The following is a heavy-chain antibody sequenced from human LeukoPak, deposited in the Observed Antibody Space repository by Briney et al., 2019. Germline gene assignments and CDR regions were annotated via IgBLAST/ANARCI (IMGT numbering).Heavy chain of an antibody. CDR2: ISNGNT. D-gene: IGHD2-15*01. V-gene: IGHV3-23*01. CDR1: GFPFSNHA. Sequence: GGSLRLSCAASGFPFSNHAMSWVRQPPGKGLEWVAAISNGNTYYADSVRGRFAISRDDPKNMVYLQMNSLRDEDTALYYCVREAGYCASVCLKSNWFDPWGQGTQVTVSS. J-gene: IGHJ5*02. CDR3: VREAGYCASVCLKSNWFDP.